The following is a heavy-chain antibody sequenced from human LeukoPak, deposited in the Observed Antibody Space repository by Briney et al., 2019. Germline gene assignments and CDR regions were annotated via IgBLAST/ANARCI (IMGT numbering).Heavy chain of an antibody. J-gene: IGHJ5*02. CDR3: ARDTTYSP. CDR1: EFTVSTSY. V-gene: IGHV3-66*02. D-gene: IGHD1-26*01. Sequence: PGGSLRLSCAASEFTVSTSYMNWVRQAPGKGLQWVSTIYSGGSTFHADSVKGRFTVSRDNSRNTLYLQMDSLRPEDTAVYYCARDTTYSPWGQGTLVTVSS. CDR2: IYSGGST.